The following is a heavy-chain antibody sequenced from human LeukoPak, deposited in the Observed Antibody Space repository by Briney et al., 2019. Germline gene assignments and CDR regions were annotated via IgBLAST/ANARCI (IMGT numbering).Heavy chain of an antibody. CDR3: AKRGVVIRVILVGFHKEAYYFDS. CDR1: GIALSNYG. D-gene: IGHD3-22*01. Sequence: SGGSLRLPCAVSGIALSNYGMSWVRQAPGKGLEWVAGITGSGGSTNYADSVKGRFTISRDNPKNTLHLQMNSLRAEDTAVYFCAKRGVVIRVILVGFHKEAYYFDSWGQGALVTVSS. J-gene: IGHJ4*02. V-gene: IGHV3-23*01. CDR2: ITGSGGST.